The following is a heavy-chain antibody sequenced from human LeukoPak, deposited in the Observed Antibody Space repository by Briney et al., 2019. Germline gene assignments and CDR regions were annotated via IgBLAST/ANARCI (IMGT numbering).Heavy chain of an antibody. CDR2: ISWNRGSI. Sequence: GRSLRLSCAPSGFTFDVYAMRWVRQAPGGGLEWVLGISWNRGSIGYADSVKGRFPITRDNAKNSLYLQMNSLRAEDMALYFCAKGRRTGDYDFWSGPMGGFDAWGQGTLVTVSS. CDR3: AKGRRTGDYDFWSGPMGGFDA. J-gene: IGHJ5*02. V-gene: IGHV3-9*03. CDR1: GFTFDVYA. D-gene: IGHD3-3*01.